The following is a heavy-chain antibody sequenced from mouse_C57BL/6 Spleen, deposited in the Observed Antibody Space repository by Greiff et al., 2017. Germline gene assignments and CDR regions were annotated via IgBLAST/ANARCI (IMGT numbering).Heavy chain of an antibody. J-gene: IGHJ2*01. Sequence: VQLQQPGAELVKPGASVKLSCKASGYTFTSYWMHWVKQRPGQGLEWIGMIHPNSGSTNYNEKFKSKATLTVDKSSSTAYMQLSSLTSEDSAVYYCAGDGSSYTFDYWGQGTTLTVSS. V-gene: IGHV1-64*01. D-gene: IGHD1-1*01. CDR1: GYTFTSYW. CDR2: IHPNSGST. CDR3: AGDGSSYTFDY.